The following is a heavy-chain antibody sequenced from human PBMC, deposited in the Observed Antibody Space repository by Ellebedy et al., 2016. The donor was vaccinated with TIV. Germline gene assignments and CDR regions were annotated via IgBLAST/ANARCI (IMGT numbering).Heavy chain of an antibody. J-gene: IGHJ4*02. V-gene: IGHV1-3*01. Sequence: ASVKVSCKASGFTFTSYAMHWVRQAPGQRLEWMGWINAGNGNTKYSQKFQGRVTITRDTSASTAYMELSSLRSEDTAVYYCARSFLSSGWYGSHFDYWGQGTLVTVSS. CDR3: ARSFLSSGWYGSHFDY. CDR2: INAGNGNT. D-gene: IGHD6-19*01. CDR1: GFTFTSYA.